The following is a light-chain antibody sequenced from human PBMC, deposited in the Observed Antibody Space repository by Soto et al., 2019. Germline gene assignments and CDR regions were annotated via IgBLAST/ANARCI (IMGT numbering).Light chain of an antibody. Sequence: QSALTQPASVSGSPGQSITISCTGTSSDVGGYNYVSWYQQHPGKAPKLMIYEVSKRPSGVSNRFSGSKSGNTASLTISGLQAEDEADYYCSSYTSSSTGVFGGGTKLTV. CDR3: SSYTSSSTGV. J-gene: IGLJ3*02. CDR2: EVS. V-gene: IGLV2-14*01. CDR1: SSDVGGYNY.